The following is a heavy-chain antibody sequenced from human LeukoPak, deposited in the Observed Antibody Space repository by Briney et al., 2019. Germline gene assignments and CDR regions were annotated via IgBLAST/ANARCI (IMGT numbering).Heavy chain of an antibody. CDR1: GSTFSSYG. Sequence: GGSLRLSCAASGSTFSSYGMTWVRQAPGKGLEWVSAIGSSGASTYYADSVKGRFTTSRDNAKNSLYLQMNSLRAEDTAVYYCARVRMLGSSGWYYFDYWGQGTLVTVSS. CDR3: ARVRMLGSSGWYYFDY. J-gene: IGHJ4*02. V-gene: IGHV3-23*01. D-gene: IGHD6-19*01. CDR2: IGSSGAST.